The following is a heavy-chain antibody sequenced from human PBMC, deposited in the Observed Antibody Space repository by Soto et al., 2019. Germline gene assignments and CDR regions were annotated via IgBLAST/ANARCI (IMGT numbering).Heavy chain of an antibody. CDR2: ISSDGRDE. CDR3: ARQEAGSYFDF. V-gene: IGHV3-30*03. J-gene: IGHJ4*01. Sequence: GGSLRLSCSVSGFTFIEYGMHWGRQAPGEGLQWVAVISSDGRDEQYADSVKGRFTVSRDNSKSTFYLQMNSLSPEDTAVYSCARQEAGSYFDFWGHGTLVTVSS. CDR1: GFTFIEYG. D-gene: IGHD1-26*01.